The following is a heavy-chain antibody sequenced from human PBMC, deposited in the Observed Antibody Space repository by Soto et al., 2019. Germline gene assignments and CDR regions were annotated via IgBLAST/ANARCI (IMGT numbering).Heavy chain of an antibody. CDR1: GFTFSTYA. J-gene: IGHJ3*01. D-gene: IGHD3-22*01. V-gene: IGHV3-23*01. CDR3: AKGFFDSRSYYNDAVDG. CDR2: ISGSGGSI. Sequence: GGSLRLSCAASGFTFSTYAMSWVRQAPGKGLEWVSAISGSGGSIYYADSMKGRFTISRENSKNTLYLQMNSLRAEDTAVYYCAKGFFDSRSYYNDAVDGGGQGTMVTVSS.